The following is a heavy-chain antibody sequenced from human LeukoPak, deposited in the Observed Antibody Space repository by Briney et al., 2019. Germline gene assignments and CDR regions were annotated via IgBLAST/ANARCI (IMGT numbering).Heavy chain of an antibody. Sequence: GGSLRLSCAASGFTFRSFAMMWFRQAPGKGLEWVSAISGSGVDIYYADSVKGRFTISRDNSKNTLFLQMNSLRVEDTAVYYCASRHPDIASPWSQGTLVTVSS. V-gene: IGHV3-23*01. CDR1: GFTFRSFA. D-gene: IGHD5-12*01. J-gene: IGHJ5*02. CDR2: ISGSGVDI. CDR3: ASRHPDIASP.